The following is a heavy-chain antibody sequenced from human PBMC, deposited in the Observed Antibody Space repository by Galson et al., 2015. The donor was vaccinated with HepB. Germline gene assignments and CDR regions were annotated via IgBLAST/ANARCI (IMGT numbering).Heavy chain of an antibody. D-gene: IGHD3-3*01. CDR3: ARVRGRHYDFWSGYLTNAFDY. CDR1: GGSFSGYY. V-gene: IGHV4-34*01. CDR2: INHSGST. J-gene: IGHJ4*02. Sequence: ETLSLPCAVYGGSFSGYYWSCIRQPPGKGLEWIGEINHSGSTNYNPSLKSRVTISVDTSKNQFSLKLSSVTAADTAVYYCARVRGRHYDFWSGYLTNAFDYWGQGTLVTVSS.